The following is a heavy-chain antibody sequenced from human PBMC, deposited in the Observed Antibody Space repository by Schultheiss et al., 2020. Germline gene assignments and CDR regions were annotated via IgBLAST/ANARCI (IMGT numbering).Heavy chain of an antibody. CDR2: IKSKTDGGTT. Sequence: GESLKISCAASGFTFSNAWMSWVRQAPGKGLEWVGRIKSKTDGGTTDYAAPVKGRFTISRDDSKNTLYLQMNSLKTEDTAVYYCTTVGTYYDFLIGCFDYWGQGTLVTVSS. V-gene: IGHV3-15*01. CDR3: TTVGTYYDFLIGCFDY. CDR1: GFTFSNAW. D-gene: IGHD3-3*01. J-gene: IGHJ4*02.